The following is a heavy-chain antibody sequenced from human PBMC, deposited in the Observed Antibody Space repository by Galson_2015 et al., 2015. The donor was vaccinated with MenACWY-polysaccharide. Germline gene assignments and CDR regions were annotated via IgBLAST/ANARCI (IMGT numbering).Heavy chain of an antibody. V-gene: IGHV3-23*01. Sequence: SLRLSGAASGFTFSTYPMDWVRQTPGKGLESVSSISGSGDRTYYAGSVKGRFTISRDNSKNGVYMQMNSLRVEDSAIYYCARVMSTTINYWYGLDLWGQGATVSVSS. D-gene: IGHD5-24*01. J-gene: IGHJ6*02. CDR3: ARVMSTTINYWYGLDL. CDR1: GFTFSTYP. CDR2: ISGSGDRT.